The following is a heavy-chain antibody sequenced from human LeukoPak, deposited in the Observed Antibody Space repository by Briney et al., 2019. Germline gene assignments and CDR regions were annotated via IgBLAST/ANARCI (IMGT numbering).Heavy chain of an antibody. D-gene: IGHD3-10*01. Sequence: SETLSLTCAVYGGSFSGYYWSWIRRPPGKGLEWIGEINHSGSTNYSPSLKSRVTISVDTSKNQFSLKLSSVTAADTAVYYCARGRRAMVREGNWFDPWGQGTLVTVSS. V-gene: IGHV4-34*01. CDR2: INHSGST. CDR3: ARGRRAMVREGNWFDP. CDR1: GGSFSGYY. J-gene: IGHJ5*02.